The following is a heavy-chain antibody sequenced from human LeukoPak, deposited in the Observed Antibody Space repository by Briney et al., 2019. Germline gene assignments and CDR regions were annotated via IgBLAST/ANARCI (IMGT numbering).Heavy chain of an antibody. D-gene: IGHD3-10*01. Sequence: GGSLRLSCAASGFTFSSYAMSWVRQAPGKGLEWVSAISGSGGSTYYADSVKGRFTISRDNAKNSLYLQMNSLRAEDTAVYYCARAGGYYFDYWGQGTLVTVSS. CDR1: GFTFSSYA. CDR3: ARAGGYYFDY. V-gene: IGHV3-23*01. CDR2: ISGSGGST. J-gene: IGHJ4*02.